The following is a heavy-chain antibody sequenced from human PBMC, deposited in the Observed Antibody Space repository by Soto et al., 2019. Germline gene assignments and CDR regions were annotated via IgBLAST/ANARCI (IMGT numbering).Heavy chain of an antibody. CDR3: VRRVSGNYDY. CDR2: ISSNGGNT. V-gene: IGHV3-64*01. CDR1: GFTFSSYD. D-gene: IGHD1-7*01. Sequence: EAQLAESGGGMVQPGGSLRLSCVASGFTFSSYDMHWVRQAPGKGLEYVSSISSNGGNTYYGNSVKGRFTISRDNSKNTVYLQMGSLRAEDMAVYYCVRRVSGNYDYWGQGTLVTVSS. J-gene: IGHJ4*02.